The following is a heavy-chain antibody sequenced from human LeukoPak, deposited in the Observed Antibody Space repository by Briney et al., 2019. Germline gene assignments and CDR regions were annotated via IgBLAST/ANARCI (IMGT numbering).Heavy chain of an antibody. CDR1: GGSISNSGYY. V-gene: IGHV4-39*07. D-gene: IGHD5-18*01. Sequence: SETLSLTCTVSGGSISNSGYYWGWIRQPPGKGLEWIGSVYYSGKTNYNPSLKNRVTISVDTSKDQFSLKLSSVTAADTAVYYCARSNRGIQLWLPDAFDIWGQGTMVTVSS. CDR3: ARSNRGIQLWLPDAFDI. CDR2: VYYSGKT. J-gene: IGHJ3*02.